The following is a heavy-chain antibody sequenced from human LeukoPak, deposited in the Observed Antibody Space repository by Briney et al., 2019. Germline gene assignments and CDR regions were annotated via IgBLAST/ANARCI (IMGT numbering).Heavy chain of an antibody. J-gene: IGHJ4*02. CDR3: ARAGITWPHYYFDY. CDR2: IYYSGST. V-gene: IGHV4-39*01. CDR1: GGSISSGGYY. Sequence: SQTLSLTCTVSGGSISSGGYYWSWIRQHPGKGLEWIGSIYYSGSTYYNPSLKSRVTISVDTSKNQFSLSLSSVTAADTAVYYCARAGITWPHYYFDYWGQGTLVTVSS.